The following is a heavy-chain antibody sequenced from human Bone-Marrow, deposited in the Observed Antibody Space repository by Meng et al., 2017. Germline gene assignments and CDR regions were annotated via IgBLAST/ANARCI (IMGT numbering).Heavy chain of an antibody. CDR3: ARDGLGGGCFDY. J-gene: IGHJ4*02. D-gene: IGHD5-12*01. CDR2: ISAYNGNT. Sequence: QVQLVQSGAEVKKPGASVKVSCQASGYTFTSYAMHWVRQAPGQRLEWMGWISAYNGNTNYAQKLRGRVTMTTDTSTSTAYMELRSLRSDDTAVYYCARDGLGGGCFDYWGQGTLVTVSS. CDR1: GYTFTSYA. V-gene: IGHV1-3*01.